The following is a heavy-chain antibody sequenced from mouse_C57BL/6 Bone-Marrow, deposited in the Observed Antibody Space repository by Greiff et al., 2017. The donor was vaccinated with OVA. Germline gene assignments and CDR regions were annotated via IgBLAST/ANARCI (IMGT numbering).Heavy chain of an antibody. CDR2: ISYDGSN. V-gene: IGHV3-6*01. Sequence: EVKLVESGPGLVKPSQSLSLTCSVTGYSITSGYYWNWIRQFPGNKLEWMGYISYDGSNNYNPSLKNRISITRDTSKNQFFLKLNSVTTEDTATYYCARDGGYYYFDYWGQGTTLTVSS. J-gene: IGHJ2*01. D-gene: IGHD2-3*01. CDR3: ARDGGYYYFDY. CDR1: GYSITSGYY.